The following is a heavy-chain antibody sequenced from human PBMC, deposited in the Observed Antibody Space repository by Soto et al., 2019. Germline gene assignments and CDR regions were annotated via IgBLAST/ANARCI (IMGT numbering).Heavy chain of an antibody. CDR2: IWYDGSKK. CDR3: ARARSYYYDSSGYIDAFDI. CDR1: GFTFSSYG. V-gene: IGHV3-33*01. J-gene: IGHJ3*02. Sequence: QVQLVESGGGVVQPGRSLRLSCAASGFTFSSYGMHWVRQAPGKGLEWVAVIWYDGSKKYYADSVKGRFTISRDNSKNTLYLQMNSLRAEDTAVYYCARARSYYYDSSGYIDAFDIWGQGTMVTVSS. D-gene: IGHD3-22*01.